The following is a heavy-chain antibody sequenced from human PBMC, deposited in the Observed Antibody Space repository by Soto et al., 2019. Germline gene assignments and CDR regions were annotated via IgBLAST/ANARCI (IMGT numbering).Heavy chain of an antibody. Sequence: SETLSLTCTVSGGSISSYYWSWIRQPPGKGLEWIGYIYYSGSTNYNPSLKSRVTISVDTSKNQFSLKLSSVTAADTAVYYCSRHSMVRGLPYGMDVWGQGTTVTVSS. D-gene: IGHD3-10*01. CDR2: IYYSGST. CDR1: GGSISSYY. CDR3: SRHSMVRGLPYGMDV. J-gene: IGHJ6*02. V-gene: IGHV4-59*01.